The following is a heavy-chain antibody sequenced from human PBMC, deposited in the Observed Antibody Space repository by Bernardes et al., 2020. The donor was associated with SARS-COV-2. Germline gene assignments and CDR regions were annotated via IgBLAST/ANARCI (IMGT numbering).Heavy chain of an antibody. Sequence: GESLKISCKGSGYSFRSSWIAWVRQMSGKGLEWMGIIYPDDSDIRYSPSFQGQVTISADKSTSTAYLQWSSLKASDTAMYYCARLSGRLAVTGTYRYFDTWGQGALVTVSS. CDR2: IYPDDSDI. J-gene: IGHJ4*02. CDR3: ARLSGRLAVTGTYRYFDT. D-gene: IGHD6-19*01. V-gene: IGHV5-51*01. CDR1: GYSFRSSW.